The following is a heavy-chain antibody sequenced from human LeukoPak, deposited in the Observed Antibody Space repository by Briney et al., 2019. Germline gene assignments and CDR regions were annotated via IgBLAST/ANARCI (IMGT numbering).Heavy chain of an antibody. V-gene: IGHV1-2*02. J-gene: IGHJ3*02. CDR1: VYTFTVYY. CDR2: INPNSGGT. Sequence: ASVKLSCNSSVYTFTVYYMHWVRQAPGQGLEWMGWINPNSGGTNYAQKFQGRVTMTRDTSISTAYMDLSRLRSDDTAVYYCARAGIWDYDDTSGYHNAAFDIWGQGTMVTVSS. CDR3: ARAGIWDYDDTSGYHNAAFDI. D-gene: IGHD3-22*01.